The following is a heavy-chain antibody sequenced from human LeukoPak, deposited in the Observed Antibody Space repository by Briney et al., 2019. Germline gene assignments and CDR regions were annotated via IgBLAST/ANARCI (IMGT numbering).Heavy chain of an antibody. Sequence: PGRSLRLSCAASGFTFSSYAMHWVRQAPGKGLEWVAVISYDGSNKYYADSVKGRFTISRDNSKNTLYLQMNSLRAEDTAVYYYARGGYYYDSSGYYSFDYWGQGTLVTVSS. CDR3: ARGGYYYDSSGYYSFDY. CDR2: ISYDGSNK. V-gene: IGHV3-30-3*01. J-gene: IGHJ4*02. D-gene: IGHD3-22*01. CDR1: GFTFSSYA.